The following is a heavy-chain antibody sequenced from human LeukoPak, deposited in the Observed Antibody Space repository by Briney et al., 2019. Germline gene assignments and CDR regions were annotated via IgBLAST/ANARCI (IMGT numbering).Heavy chain of an antibody. V-gene: IGHV1-2*04. Sequence: ASVKVSCKASGYTFTGYYMHWVRQAPGQGLEWMGWINPNSGGTNYAQKFQGWVTMTRDTSISTAYMELSRPRSDDTAVYYCARDTVTAAAALYNWFDPWGQGTLVTVSS. J-gene: IGHJ5*02. D-gene: IGHD6-13*01. CDR3: ARDTVTAAAALYNWFDP. CDR2: INPNSGGT. CDR1: GYTFTGYY.